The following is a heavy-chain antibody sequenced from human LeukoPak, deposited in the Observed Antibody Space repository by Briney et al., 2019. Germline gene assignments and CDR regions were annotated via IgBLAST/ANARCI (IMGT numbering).Heavy chain of an antibody. CDR1: GGSISSYY. J-gene: IGHJ3*02. V-gene: IGHV4-4*07. Sequence: SETLSLTCTVSGGSISSYYWSWIRQPAWKGLEWIGRIYTSGGTNYNPSLKSRVTMSVDTSKNQFSLKLSSVTAADTAVYYCARGLREWYAFDIWGQGTMVTVSS. CDR3: ARGLREWYAFDI. CDR2: IYTSGGT. D-gene: IGHD3-3*01.